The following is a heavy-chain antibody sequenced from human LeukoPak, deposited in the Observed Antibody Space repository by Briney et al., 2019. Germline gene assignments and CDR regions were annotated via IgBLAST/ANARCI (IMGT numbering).Heavy chain of an antibody. Sequence: GGSLRLSCAASGFTFSSYEMNWVRQAPGKGLEWVSYISSSGSTIYYADSVKGRFTISRDNAKNSLYLQMNSLRAEDTAVYYCARDCKVRGVIPNAFDIWGQGTMVTVSS. V-gene: IGHV3-48*03. J-gene: IGHJ3*02. CDR1: GFTFSSYE. CDR3: ARDCKVRGVIPNAFDI. D-gene: IGHD3-10*01. CDR2: ISSSGSTI.